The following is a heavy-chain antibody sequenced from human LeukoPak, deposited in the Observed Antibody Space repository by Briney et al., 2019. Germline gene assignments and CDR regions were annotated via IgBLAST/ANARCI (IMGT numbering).Heavy chain of an antibody. CDR3: KSGGAAPGSFDY. D-gene: IGHD1-1*01. Sequence: GGSLRLSCAASGFSFSSYWMSWMRQAPGKGLEWVANTKFDGNEEYYVDSVKGRFTISRDNAKNSLYLQLNSLRVEDTAVYYCKSGGAAPGSFDYWGQGTLVTVSP. J-gene: IGHJ4*02. CDR2: TKFDGNEE. V-gene: IGHV3-7*01. CDR1: GFSFSSYW.